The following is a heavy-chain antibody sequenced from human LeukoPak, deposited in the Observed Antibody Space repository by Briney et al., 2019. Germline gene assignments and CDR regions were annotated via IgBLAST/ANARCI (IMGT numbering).Heavy chain of an antibody. D-gene: IGHD2-2*01. CDR2: IIPIFGTA. V-gene: IGHV1-69*01. Sequence: GASVKVSCKASGGTFSSYAISWVRQAPGQGLEWMGGIIPIFGTANYAQKFQGRVTITADESTSTAYMELSSLRSEDTAVDYCARELGYCSSTSCFNWFDPWGQGTLVTVSS. CDR3: ARELGYCSSTSCFNWFDP. J-gene: IGHJ5*02. CDR1: GGTFSSYA.